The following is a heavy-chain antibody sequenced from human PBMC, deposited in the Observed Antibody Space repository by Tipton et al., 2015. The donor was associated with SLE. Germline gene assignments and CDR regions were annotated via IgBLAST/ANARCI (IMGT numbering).Heavy chain of an antibody. D-gene: IGHD6-19*01. CDR1: GYSFTSYW. V-gene: IGHV5-51*01. J-gene: IGHJ3*02. CDR3: ARQRAAGNGIFDAFDI. CDR2: IYPGDSNT. Sequence: QLVQSGAEVKKPGESLKISCKGSGYSFTSYWIGWVRQMPGKGLEWMGIIYPGDSNTRYSPSFQGQVTISADKSISTAYLQWSSLKASDTAMYYCARQRAAGNGIFDAFDIWGQGTMVTVSS.